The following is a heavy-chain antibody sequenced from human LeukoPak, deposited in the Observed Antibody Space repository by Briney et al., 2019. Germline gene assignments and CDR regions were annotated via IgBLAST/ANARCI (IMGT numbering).Heavy chain of an antibody. CDR3: ARTFAARYGMDV. J-gene: IGHJ6*02. Sequence: SETLSLTCTVSGGSISSSSYYWGWIRQPPGKGLEWIGNIYYSGSTYYNPSLKSRVTISVDTSKNQFSLKLSSVTAADTAVYYCARTFAARYGMDVWGQGTTVTVSS. V-gene: IGHV4-39*01. D-gene: IGHD3-10*01. CDR1: GGSISSSSYY. CDR2: IYYSGST.